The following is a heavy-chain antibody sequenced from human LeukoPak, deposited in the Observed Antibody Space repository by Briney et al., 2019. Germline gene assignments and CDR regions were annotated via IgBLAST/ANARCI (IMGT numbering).Heavy chain of an antibody. CDR3: ARHWAKKGGIDY. CDR1: GYXFASYW. J-gene: IGHJ4*02. CDR2: IYPGDSHT. D-gene: IGHD3-16*01. V-gene: IGHV5-51*01. Sequence: GESLKISCTGSGYXFASYWISWVRQMPGRGLEWMGIIYPGDSHTVYSPSFQGQVTISADKSISTAYLQWSLKASDSAVYFCARHWAKKGGIDYWGQGTLVTVSS.